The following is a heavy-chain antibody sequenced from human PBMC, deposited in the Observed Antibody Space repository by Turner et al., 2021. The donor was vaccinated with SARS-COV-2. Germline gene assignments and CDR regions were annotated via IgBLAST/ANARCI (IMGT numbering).Heavy chain of an antibody. CDR1: GFTFSSYG. D-gene: IGHD3-22*01. V-gene: IGHV3-30*18. J-gene: IGHJ4*02. Sequence: QVQLVASGGGVVQPGRSMRLPCAASGFTFSSYGMHWVRQAPGKGLEWVAVISYDGSNKYYADSVKGRFTISRDNSKNTLYLQMNSLRAEDTAVYYCAKGPWYYYDSSGLPYYFDYWGQGTLVTVSS. CDR3: AKGPWYYYDSSGLPYYFDY. CDR2: ISYDGSNK.